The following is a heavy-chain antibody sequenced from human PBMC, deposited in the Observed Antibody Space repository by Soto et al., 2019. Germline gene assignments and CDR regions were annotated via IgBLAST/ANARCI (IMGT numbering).Heavy chain of an antibody. D-gene: IGHD3-9*01. CDR1: GGSFSGYY. V-gene: IGHV4-34*01. J-gene: IGHJ2*01. CDR2: INHRGSI. Sequence: QVQLQQWGAGPLRPLETLSLTCGVSGGSFSGYYWTWIRQSPGRGLEWIGEINHRGSINYNPSLKSRVSISVDTSKNHYSLNLRSVTAADTAVYYCARESHDILTGPPWVWYFDLWGRGTLVTVSS. CDR3: ARESHDILTGPPWVWYFDL.